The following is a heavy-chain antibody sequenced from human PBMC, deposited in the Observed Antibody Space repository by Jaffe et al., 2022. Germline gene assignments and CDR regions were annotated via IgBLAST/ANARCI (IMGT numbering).Heavy chain of an antibody. CDR2: FDPEDGEI. D-gene: IGHD3-16*02. CDR3: ATAGYIWGTYPSKDY. Sequence: QVQLIQSGAEVKKPGASVKVSCKVSGYTLTELSMYWVRQAPGKGLEWMGGFDPEDGEIIYAQTFQGRVTMTEDTSTGTAYMELSSLRSEDTAVYYCATAGYIWGTYPSKDYWGQGTLVTVSA. CDR1: GYTLTELS. V-gene: IGHV1-24*01. J-gene: IGHJ4*02.